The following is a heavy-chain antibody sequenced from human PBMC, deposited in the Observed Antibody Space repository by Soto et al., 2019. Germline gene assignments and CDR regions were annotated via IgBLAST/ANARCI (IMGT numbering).Heavy chain of an antibody. J-gene: IGHJ6*02. V-gene: IGHV4-31*03. CDR1: GGSISSGGYY. D-gene: IGHD2-2*01. CDR3: ARDYCSSTSCYGMDV. Sequence: SETLSLTCTVSGGSISSGGYYWSWIRQHPGKGLEWIGYIYYSGSTYYNPSLKSRVTISVDTSKNQFSLKLSSVTAADTAVYYCARDYCSSTSCYGMDVWGQGTTVTVSS. CDR2: IYYSGST.